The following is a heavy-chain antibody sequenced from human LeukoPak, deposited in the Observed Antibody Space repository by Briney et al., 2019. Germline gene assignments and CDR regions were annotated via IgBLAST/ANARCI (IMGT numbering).Heavy chain of an antibody. CDR3: ARQSTDGSGSYYMSWFDP. V-gene: IGHV4-34*01. D-gene: IGHD3-10*01. CDR1: GGSFSGYY. Sequence: SETLSLTCAVYGGSFSGYYWSWIRQPPGKGLEWIGEINHSGSTYYNPSLKSRVTISLDTSKNQFSLKLSSVTAADTAVYYCARQSTDGSGSYYMSWFDPWGQGTLVTVSS. CDR2: INHSGST. J-gene: IGHJ5*02.